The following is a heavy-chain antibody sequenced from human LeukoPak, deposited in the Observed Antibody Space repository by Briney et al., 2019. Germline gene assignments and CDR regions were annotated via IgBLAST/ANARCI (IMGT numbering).Heavy chain of an antibody. V-gene: IGHV3-23*01. Sequence: PGGSLRLSCSASGFTFSSYAMSWVRQAPGKALDWFSALSGRGGRPYYAGHVKGRFTISRDTSKNTLYMQINSLRAEDTAVYYCAKERYSSSWYEYFQHWGQGTLVTVSS. CDR2: LSGRGGRP. CDR3: AKERYSSSWYEYFQH. D-gene: IGHD6-13*01. CDR1: GFTFSSYA. J-gene: IGHJ1*01.